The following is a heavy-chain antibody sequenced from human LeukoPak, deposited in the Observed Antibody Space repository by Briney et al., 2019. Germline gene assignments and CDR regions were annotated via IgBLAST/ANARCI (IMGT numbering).Heavy chain of an antibody. CDR3: AKMGDGFYENYFDY. CDR1: GFTFSSYG. Sequence: GGSLRLSCAASGFTFSSYGMSWVRQAPGKGLEWVSAISGSGGSTYYADSVKGRFTISRDNSKNTPYLQMNSLRAEDTAVYYCAKMGDGFYENYFDYWGQGTLVTVSS. CDR2: ISGSGGST. J-gene: IGHJ4*02. V-gene: IGHV3-23*01. D-gene: IGHD3-16*01.